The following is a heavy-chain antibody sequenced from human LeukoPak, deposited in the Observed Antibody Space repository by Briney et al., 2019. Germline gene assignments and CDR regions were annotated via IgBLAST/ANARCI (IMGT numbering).Heavy chain of an antibody. V-gene: IGHV3-30*02. CDR3: ARETPGSRVFDS. Sequence: NPGGSLRLSCAASGFTFSTHGMHWVRQAPGKGLEWVAFIRYDGINKYYADSVKGRFTVSRDKAKNTLYLQMNSLRADDTAVYYCARETPGSRVFDSWGQGTLVTVSS. J-gene: IGHJ4*02. CDR1: GFTFSTHG. CDR2: IRYDGINK. D-gene: IGHD1-14*01.